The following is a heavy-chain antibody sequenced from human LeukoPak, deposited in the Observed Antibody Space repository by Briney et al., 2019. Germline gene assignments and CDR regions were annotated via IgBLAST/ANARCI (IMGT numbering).Heavy chain of an antibody. CDR3: ARVVVVVAARYNWFDP. CDR2: INPNSGGT. V-gene: IGHV1-2*02. J-gene: IGHJ5*02. D-gene: IGHD2-15*01. CDR1: GYTFTGYY. Sequence: GASVKVSCKASGYTFTGYYMHWVRQAPGQGLEWMGWINPNSGGTNYAQKFQGRVTMTRDTSISTAYMELSRLRSDDTAVYYRARVVVVVAARYNWFDPWGQGTLVTVSS.